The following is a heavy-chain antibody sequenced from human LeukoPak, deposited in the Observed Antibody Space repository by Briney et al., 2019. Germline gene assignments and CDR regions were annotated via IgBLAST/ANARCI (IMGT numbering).Heavy chain of an antibody. CDR1: GGSFSGYY. Sequence: SETLSLTCAVYGGSFSGYYWSWIRQPPGKGLEWIGEINHSGSTNYNPSLKSRVTISVDTSKNQFSPKLSSVTAADTAVYYCARGWSAGSRDYWGQGTLVTVSS. J-gene: IGHJ4*02. V-gene: IGHV4-34*01. CDR2: INHSGST. CDR3: ARGWSAGSRDY.